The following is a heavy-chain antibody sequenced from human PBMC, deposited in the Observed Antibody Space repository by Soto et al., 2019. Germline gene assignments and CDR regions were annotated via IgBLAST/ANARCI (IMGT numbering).Heavy chain of an antibody. CDR2: ILYAGSNK. Sequence: QVQLVESGGGVVQPGRSLRLSCAASGFTFSSYGMHWVRQAPGKGLECVAVILYAGSNKYYAASVKGRFTISRDNSKNTLYRQMNRRRSEDTAVYYCANDQRGLGEFLSYYYYGMDVWGQGPTVTPSS. D-gene: IGHD3-10*01. J-gene: IGHJ6*02. CDR3: ANDQRGLGEFLSYYYYGMDV. CDR1: GFTFSSYG. V-gene: IGHV3-30*18.